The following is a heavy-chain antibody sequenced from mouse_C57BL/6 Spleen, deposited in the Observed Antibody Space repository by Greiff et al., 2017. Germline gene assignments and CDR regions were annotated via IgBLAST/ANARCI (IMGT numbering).Heavy chain of an antibody. V-gene: IGHV1-76*01. CDR1: GYTFTDSY. D-gene: IGHD1-1*01. Sequence: VQLQQSGAELVRPGASVKLSCKASGYTFTDSYINWVKQRPGQGLEWIARIYPGSGNTDYNEKFKGKATLTAEKSSSTAYMQLSSLTSEDSAVYFCARGGYGSSYYFDYWGQGTTLTVSS. CDR2: IYPGSGNT. J-gene: IGHJ2*01. CDR3: ARGGYGSSYYFDY.